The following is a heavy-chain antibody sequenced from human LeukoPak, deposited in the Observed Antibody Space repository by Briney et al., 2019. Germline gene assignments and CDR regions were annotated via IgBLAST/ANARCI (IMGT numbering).Heavy chain of an antibody. J-gene: IGHJ4*02. V-gene: IGHV3-74*01. Sequence: GGSLRLSSAASGFTFSNYWMHWVRQVPGKGLVWVSRINTGGSSTTYADSVKGRFTISRDNAKNTLYLQMNSLRAEDTAVYYCARSNLADDYWGQGTLVTVSS. D-gene: IGHD4-11*01. CDR2: INTGGSST. CDR3: ARSNLADDY. CDR1: GFTFSNYW.